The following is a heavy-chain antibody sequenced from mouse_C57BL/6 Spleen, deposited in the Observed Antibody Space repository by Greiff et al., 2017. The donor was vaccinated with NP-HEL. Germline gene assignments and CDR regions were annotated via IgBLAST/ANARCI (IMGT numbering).Heavy chain of an antibody. V-gene: IGHV1-52*01. CDR2: IDPSDSET. CDR3: ARSTTVVAPYYFDY. CDR1: GYTFTSYW. D-gene: IGHD1-1*01. Sequence: VQLQQPGAELVRPGSSVKLSCKASGYTFTSYWMHWVKQRPIQGLEWIGNIDPSDSETHYNQKFKDKATLTVDKSSSTAYMQLSSLTSEDSAVYYCARSTTVVAPYYFDYWGQGTTLTVSS. J-gene: IGHJ2*01.